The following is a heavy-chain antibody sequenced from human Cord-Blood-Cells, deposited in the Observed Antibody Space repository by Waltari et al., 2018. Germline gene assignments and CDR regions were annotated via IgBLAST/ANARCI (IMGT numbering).Heavy chain of an antibody. V-gene: IGHV1-18*01. CDR2: LSAYNGKP. Sequence: VRXAPGQGLAWMGWLSAYNGKPNYARMLQGRVTMTTDTSTSTAYMELRSLRSDDTAVYYCVRAGEEQLALFDYWGQGTLVAVSS. CDR3: VRAGEEQLALFDY. D-gene: IGHD6-6*01. J-gene: IGHJ4*02.